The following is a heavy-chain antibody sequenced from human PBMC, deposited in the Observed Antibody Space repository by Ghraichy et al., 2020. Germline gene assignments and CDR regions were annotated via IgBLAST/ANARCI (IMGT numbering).Heavy chain of an antibody. D-gene: IGHD1-14*01. CDR3: AKDADHTVDY. CDR2: IGAYNGNT. V-gene: IGHV1-18*01. CDR1: GFTFTTYG. J-gene: IGHJ4*02. Sequence: ASVKVSCKASGFTFTTYGFVWVRQAPGQGLEWMGWIGAYNGNTNYAQKLQGRVTMTTDASTSTAYMELRSLGSDDPAGYYCAKDADHTVDYWGQGTPVTVSS.